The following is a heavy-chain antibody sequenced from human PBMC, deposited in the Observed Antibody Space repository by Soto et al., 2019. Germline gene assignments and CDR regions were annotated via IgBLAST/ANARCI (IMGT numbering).Heavy chain of an antibody. Sequence: GGSLRLSCAASGFTVDDYAMHWVRQAPGKGLEWVSGISWNSETIDYADSVKGRFTISRDNAKSSLFLQMNSLRPDDTALYYCAKDMKWGGMTTIHYFDSCGQGTLVTVSS. CDR2: ISWNSETI. CDR3: AKDMKWGGMTTIHYFDS. D-gene: IGHD4-17*01. V-gene: IGHV3-9*01. J-gene: IGHJ4*02. CDR1: GFTVDDYA.